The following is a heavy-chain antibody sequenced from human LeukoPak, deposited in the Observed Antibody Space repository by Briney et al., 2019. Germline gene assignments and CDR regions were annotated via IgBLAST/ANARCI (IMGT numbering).Heavy chain of an antibody. V-gene: IGHV4-39*07. Sequence: PSETLSLTCTVSGGSISSSSYYWGWLRQPPGKGLEWIGSIYYSGSTYYNPSLKSRVTISVDTSKNQFSLKLSSVTAADTAVYYCARPRYYDSSGYYHDAFDIWGQGAMVTVSS. CDR1: GGSISSSSYY. CDR3: ARPRYYDSSGYYHDAFDI. D-gene: IGHD3-22*01. J-gene: IGHJ3*02. CDR2: IYYSGST.